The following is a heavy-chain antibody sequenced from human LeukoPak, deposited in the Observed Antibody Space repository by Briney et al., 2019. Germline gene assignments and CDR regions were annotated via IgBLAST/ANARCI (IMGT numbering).Heavy chain of an antibody. CDR1: GFTFSNAW. CDR2: IKSKTDGGTT. D-gene: IGHD6-13*01. J-gene: IGHJ4*02. CDR3: TTMPGGSSWYVFRDY. V-gene: IGHV3-15*01. Sequence: GGSLRLSCAASGFTFSNAWMSWVRQAPGKGLEWGGGIKSKTDGGTTDYAAPVKGRFTIPRDDSNHTLYLQMDSLKTEDTAVYYCTTMPGGSSWYVFRDYWGQGTLVTVSS.